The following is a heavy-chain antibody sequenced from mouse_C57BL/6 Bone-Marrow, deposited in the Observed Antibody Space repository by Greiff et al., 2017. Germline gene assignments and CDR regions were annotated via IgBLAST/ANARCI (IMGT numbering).Heavy chain of an antibody. CDR3: ARKIGIYYDYAWFAY. D-gene: IGHD2-4*01. V-gene: IGHV1-64*01. CDR1: GYTFTSYW. CDR2: IHPNSGST. Sequence: QVQLQQPGAELVKPGASVKLSRKASGYTFTSYWMHWVKQRPGQGLEWIGMIHPNSGSTNYNEKFKSKATLTVDKSSSTAYMQLSSLTSEDSAVYYCARKIGIYYDYAWFAYWGQGTLVTVSA. J-gene: IGHJ3*01.